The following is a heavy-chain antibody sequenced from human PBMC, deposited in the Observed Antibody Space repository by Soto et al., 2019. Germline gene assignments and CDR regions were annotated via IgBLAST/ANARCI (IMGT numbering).Heavy chain of an antibody. Sequence: QVQLQESGPRLVKPSETVSLTCSVSGVPISSTSYFWAWIRQPPGKGLEWIGSTSLDGRISYNPSLERRLTISVDTSKNHFALTMTSVTASDTALYYCARRGYGLDVWGQGTTVKVSS. J-gene: IGHJ6*02. CDR2: TSLDGRI. V-gene: IGHV4-39*01. D-gene: IGHD6-13*01. CDR3: ARRGYGLDV. CDR1: GVPISSTSYF.